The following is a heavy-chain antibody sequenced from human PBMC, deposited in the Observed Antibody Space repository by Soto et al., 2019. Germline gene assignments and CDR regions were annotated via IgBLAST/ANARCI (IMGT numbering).Heavy chain of an antibody. Sequence: GGSLRLSCAASGFTVSSNYMSWVRQAPGKGLEWVSVIYSGGSTYYADSVKGRFTISRDNSKNTLYLQMTSLRAEDTAVYYCARNMVRGAIDYWGQGTLVTVSS. V-gene: IGHV3-66*01. CDR3: ARNMVRGAIDY. D-gene: IGHD3-10*01. J-gene: IGHJ4*02. CDR1: GFTVSSNY. CDR2: IYSGGST.